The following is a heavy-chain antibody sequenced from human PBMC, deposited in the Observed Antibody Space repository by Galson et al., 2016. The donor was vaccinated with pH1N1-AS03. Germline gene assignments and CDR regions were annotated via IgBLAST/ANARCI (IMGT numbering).Heavy chain of an antibody. J-gene: IGHJ6*02. CDR1: GYTFTSYG. D-gene: IGHD2-15*01. V-gene: IGHV1-18*01. Sequence: SVKVSCKASGYTFTSYGIGWVRQAPGQGLEWMGWISPYNGRTEYAQKLQGRVTMTTDTSTSTAYMELRSLISDDTAMYYCAIAFCSGGSCYDYFYYAVDVWGQGATVTVSS. CDR2: ISPYNGRT. CDR3: AIAFCSGGSCYDYFYYAVDV.